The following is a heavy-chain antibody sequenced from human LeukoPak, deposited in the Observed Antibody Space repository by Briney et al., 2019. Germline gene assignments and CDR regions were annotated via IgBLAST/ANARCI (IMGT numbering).Heavy chain of an antibody. V-gene: IGHV4-34*01. CDR2: IYHSGST. J-gene: IGHJ6*02. CDR3: ASNKPVVTATISEYYYYYGMDV. Sequence: SETLSLTCAVYGGSFSGYYWSWIRQPPGKGLEWIGEIYHSGSTNYNPSLKSRVTISVDTSKNQFSLKLSSVTAADTAVYYCASNKPVVTATISEYYYYYGMDVWGQGTTVTVSS. CDR1: GGSFSGYY. D-gene: IGHD2-21*02.